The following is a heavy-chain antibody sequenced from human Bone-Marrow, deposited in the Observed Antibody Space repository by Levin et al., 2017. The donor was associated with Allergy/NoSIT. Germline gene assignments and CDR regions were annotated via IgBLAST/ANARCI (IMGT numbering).Heavy chain of an antibody. J-gene: IGHJ4*02. D-gene: IGHD3-16*01. CDR2: IHSNDEK. CDR1: GFSLTTTGVG. V-gene: IGHV2-5*01. Sequence: SGPTLVKPKQTLTLTCTFSGFSLTTTGVGVGWIRQPPGKAPEWLALIHSNDEKDYSPSLESRLTITKDTSKNQVVLTMTNMDPADTATYFCTHTTLTADYWGQGALVTVSS. CDR3: THTTLTADY.